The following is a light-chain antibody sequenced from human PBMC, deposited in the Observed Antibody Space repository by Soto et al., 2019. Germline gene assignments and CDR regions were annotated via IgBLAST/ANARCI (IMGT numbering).Light chain of an antibody. V-gene: IGLV1-51*01. J-gene: IGLJ3*02. Sequence: QSVLTQPPSVSAAPGQKVTMSCSGSSSNIGNNFVAWYQQLPGTAPKLLIYDDTKRPYGIPGRFSGSKSGTSATLGITGLQTGDKADYYCGAWDRSLGVVVFGGGTKLTVL. CDR3: GAWDRSLGVVV. CDR1: SSNIGNNF. CDR2: DDT.